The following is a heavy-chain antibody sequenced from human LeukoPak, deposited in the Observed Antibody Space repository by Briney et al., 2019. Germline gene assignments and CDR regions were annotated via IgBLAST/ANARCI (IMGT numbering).Heavy chain of an antibody. D-gene: IGHD6-13*01. CDR3: ARDAPQVPAAGVLAS. CDR2: MYSGGDT. Sequence: GSLRLSCAASGFTVSDNYMSWVRQAPGKGLEWVSVMYSGGDTYYADSVKGRFTFSRDISKNTLYLQMNGLRTEDTAMYYCARDAPQVPAAGVLASWGQGTLVTVSS. V-gene: IGHV3-53*01. CDR1: GFTVSDNY. J-gene: IGHJ5*02.